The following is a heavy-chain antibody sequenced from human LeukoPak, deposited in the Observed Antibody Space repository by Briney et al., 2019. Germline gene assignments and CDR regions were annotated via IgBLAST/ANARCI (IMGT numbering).Heavy chain of an antibody. Sequence: GGSLRLSCAASGFTFSSYEMNWVRQAPGKGLEWVSYITSSGSTRYHADSVKGRFTISRDNSKNILYLQMNSLRAEDTAVYYCARAAYGNGYTAEVADYWGQGTLVTVSS. CDR3: ARAAYGNGYTAEVADY. J-gene: IGHJ4*02. CDR2: ITSSGSTR. D-gene: IGHD3-16*01. CDR1: GFTFSSYE. V-gene: IGHV3-48*03.